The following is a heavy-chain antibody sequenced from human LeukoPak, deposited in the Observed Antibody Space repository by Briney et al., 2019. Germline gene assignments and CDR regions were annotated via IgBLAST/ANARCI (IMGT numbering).Heavy chain of an antibody. CDR1: GFTFSSYW. CDR2: IKQDGSEK. Sequence: GGSLRLSCAASGFTFSSYWMSWVRQAPGKGLEWVANIKQDGSEKYYVDSVKGRFTISRDNAKNSLYLQMNSLRAEDTAVYYCARSGVAYDYGAYFDYWGQGTLVTVSS. D-gene: IGHD3-16*01. V-gene: IGHV3-7*03. CDR3: ARSGVAYDYGAYFDY. J-gene: IGHJ4*02.